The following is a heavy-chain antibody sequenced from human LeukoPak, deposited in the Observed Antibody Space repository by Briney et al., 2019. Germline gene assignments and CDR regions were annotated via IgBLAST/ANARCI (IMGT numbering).Heavy chain of an antibody. CDR1: GFTFGSYA. CDR3: AKPRYCTSTSCYNWFDP. Sequence: GGSLRLSCAASGFTFGSYAMTWVRQAPGKGLEWVSTISGSGGSTYYAHSVKGRFTISRDNSKNTLYLQMNSLRAEDTALYYCAKPRYCTSTSCYNWFDPWGQGTLVTVSS. J-gene: IGHJ5*02. CDR2: ISGSGGST. D-gene: IGHD2-2*02. V-gene: IGHV3-23*01.